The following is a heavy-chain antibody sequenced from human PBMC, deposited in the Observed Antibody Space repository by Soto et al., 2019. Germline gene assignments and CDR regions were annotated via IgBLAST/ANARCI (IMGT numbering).Heavy chain of an antibody. D-gene: IGHD1-26*01. J-gene: IGHJ6*02. CDR2: IIPIFGTA. CDR1: GGTFSSYA. Sequence: SVKVSCKASGGTFSSYAISWVRQAPGQGLEWMGGIIPIFGTANYAQKFQGRVTITADKSTSTAYMELSSLRAEDTAVYYWARDPVGATTYYYYGMDVWG. V-gene: IGHV1-69*06. CDR3: ARDPVGATTYYYYGMDV.